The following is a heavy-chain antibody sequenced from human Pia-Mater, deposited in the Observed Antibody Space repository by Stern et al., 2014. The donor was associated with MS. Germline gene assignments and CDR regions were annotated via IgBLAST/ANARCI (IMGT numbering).Heavy chain of an antibody. Sequence: VQLVESGSEVKKPGASVTVSCKASGYTFTKYLIHWVRQAPGQGLEWMGWINSNAGAPMYARDFAGRFVFSLDTSVTTAYLQISRLKTEDTAVYYCARDMSDFWSDYGHNWFDPWGQGTLVTVSS. J-gene: IGHJ5*02. V-gene: IGHV7-4-1*02. D-gene: IGHD3-3*01. CDR2: INSNAGAP. CDR3: ARDMSDFWSDYGHNWFDP. CDR1: GYTFTKYL.